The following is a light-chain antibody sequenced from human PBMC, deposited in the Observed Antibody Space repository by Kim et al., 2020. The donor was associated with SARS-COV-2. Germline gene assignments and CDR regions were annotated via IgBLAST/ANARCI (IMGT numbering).Light chain of an antibody. V-gene: IGKV3-11*01. Sequence: SLSPEDRATLSCRASQSVSSYLAWYQQKFGQAPRLLIYDASNRAAGIPARFSGSGSGTDFTLTISSLEPEDFAVYYCQQRSNWPTFGGGTKVDIK. CDR1: QSVSSY. CDR3: QQRSNWPT. J-gene: IGKJ4*01. CDR2: DAS.